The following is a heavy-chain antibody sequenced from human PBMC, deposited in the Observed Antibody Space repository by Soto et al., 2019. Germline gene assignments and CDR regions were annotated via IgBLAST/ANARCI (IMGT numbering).Heavy chain of an antibody. J-gene: IGHJ4*02. Sequence: DVQLVESGGGLVQPGGSLRLSCAGSGFRFSAYWIHWVRQVPGKGLFWVSRIDNDGSSTYAEAVRGRFTISRDNAKNTVYLQLNSLRAEDTAVYYCARDSARTCDYWGQGTLVSVSS. D-gene: IGHD3-10*01. CDR2: IDNDGSS. V-gene: IGHV3-74*01. CDR1: GFRFSAYW. CDR3: ARDSARTCDY.